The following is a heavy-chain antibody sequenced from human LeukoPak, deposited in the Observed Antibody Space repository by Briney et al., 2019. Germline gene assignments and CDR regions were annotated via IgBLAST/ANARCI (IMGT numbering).Heavy chain of an antibody. CDR3: ARLEHGYSYGWLVGSDAFDI. CDR2: IYYSGST. D-gene: IGHD5-18*01. V-gene: IGHV4-39*01. J-gene: IGHJ3*02. Sequence: SETLSLTCTVSGGSISSSSYYWGWIRQPPGKGLEWIGSIYYSGSTYYNPSLKSRVTISVDTSKNQFSLKLSSVTAADTAVYYCARLEHGYSYGWLVGSDAFDIWGQGTMVTVSS. CDR1: GGSISSSSYY.